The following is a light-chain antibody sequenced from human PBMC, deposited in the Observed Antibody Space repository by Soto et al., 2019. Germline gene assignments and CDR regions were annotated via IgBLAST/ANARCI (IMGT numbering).Light chain of an antibody. J-gene: IGLJ2*01. CDR1: SSNIGAGYD. V-gene: IGLV1-40*01. Sequence: QSVLTQPPSVSGAPGQRITISCTGSSSNIGAGYDVHWYQQLPGTAPKPLIYANSNRHSGVPDRFSASKSGTSASLAITGLQAEDEADYYCQSYDSSLSGVVFGGGTKVTVL. CDR2: ANS. CDR3: QSYDSSLSGVV.